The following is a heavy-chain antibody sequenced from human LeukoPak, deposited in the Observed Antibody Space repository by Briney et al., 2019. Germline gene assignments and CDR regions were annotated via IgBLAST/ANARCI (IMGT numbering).Heavy chain of an antibody. Sequence: SETLSRTCTVSGGSINYYYWSWIRQSPGKGLEWIGYIYYTGRTKYNPSLQSRVTISVDTSKNQFSLNLSSVSAADTAVYFCTRVSIHGDSDYWGQGTLVTVSS. V-gene: IGHV4-59*01. CDR3: TRVSIHGDSDY. CDR2: IYYTGRT. J-gene: IGHJ4*02. D-gene: IGHD3-16*02. CDR1: GGSINYYY.